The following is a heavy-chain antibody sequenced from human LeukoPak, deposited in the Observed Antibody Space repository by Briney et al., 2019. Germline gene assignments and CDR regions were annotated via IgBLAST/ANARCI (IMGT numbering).Heavy chain of an antibody. J-gene: IGHJ4*02. CDR3: ARVSGFSSSWNKHSIDY. CDR1: GGSISSSTYS. V-gene: IGHV4-39*07. CDR2: IYYSGYT. D-gene: IGHD6-13*01. Sequence: RPSETLSLTCSVSGGSISSSTYSWGWIRQPPGKRLEFIGSIYYSGYTYYNPSLKSRVTISIDTSKNQFSLKLSSVTAADTAVYYCARVSGFSSSWNKHSIDYWGQGTLVTVSS.